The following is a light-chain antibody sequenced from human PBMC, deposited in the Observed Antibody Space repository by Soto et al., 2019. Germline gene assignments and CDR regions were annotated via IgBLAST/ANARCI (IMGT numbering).Light chain of an antibody. CDR3: QSYDSSLSGYV. Sequence: QSVLTQPPSVSGAPGRRVTISCTGSSSNIGAGYDVHWYQQLPGTAPKLLIYGNSNRPSGVPDRFSGSKSGTSASLAITGLQAEDEADYYCQSYDSSLSGYVFGTGTKVTVL. V-gene: IGLV1-40*01. CDR2: GNS. CDR1: SSNIGAGYD. J-gene: IGLJ1*01.